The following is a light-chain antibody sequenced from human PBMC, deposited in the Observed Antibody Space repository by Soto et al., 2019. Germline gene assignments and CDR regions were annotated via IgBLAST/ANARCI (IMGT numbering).Light chain of an antibody. Sequence: DLVMTQSPDSLAVSLGELASIYCKSSQSVLYSSNKENYLAWYQQKPGQHPKLLIYWASTRASEVPDRFSGSGSGTDFTLTISSQPAGDLAVYDCQQCYSTPPAVGQGTKVEIK. J-gene: IGKJ1*01. CDR3: QQCYSTPPA. V-gene: IGKV4-1*01. CDR2: WAS. CDR1: QSVLYSSNKENY.